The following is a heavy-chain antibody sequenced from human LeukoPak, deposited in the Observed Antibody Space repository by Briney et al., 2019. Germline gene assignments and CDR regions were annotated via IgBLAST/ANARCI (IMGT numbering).Heavy chain of an antibody. CDR1: GFTFSSYS. V-gene: IGHV3-21*01. Sequence: PRGSLRLSCAASGFTFSSYSMNWVRQAPGKGLEWVSSISSTSSYIYYADSVKGRFTISRDNAKNSLHLQMNSLRAEDTAVYYCARDGQTGTTVYWGQGTLVTVTP. CDR2: ISSTSSYI. CDR3: ARDGQTGTTVY. J-gene: IGHJ4*02. D-gene: IGHD1-7*01.